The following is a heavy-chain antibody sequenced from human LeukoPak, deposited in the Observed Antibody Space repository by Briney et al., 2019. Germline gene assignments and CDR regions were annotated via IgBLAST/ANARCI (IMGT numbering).Heavy chain of an antibody. Sequence: ASVKVFCKVSGYTLTELSMHWVRQAPGKGLEWMGGFDPEDGETIYAQKFQGRVTMTEDTSTDTAYMELSSLRSEDTAVYYCARDQGILGIYYYWGQGTLVTVSS. V-gene: IGHV1-24*01. D-gene: IGHD3-16*01. CDR3: ARDQGILGIYYY. J-gene: IGHJ4*02. CDR2: FDPEDGET. CDR1: GYTLTELS.